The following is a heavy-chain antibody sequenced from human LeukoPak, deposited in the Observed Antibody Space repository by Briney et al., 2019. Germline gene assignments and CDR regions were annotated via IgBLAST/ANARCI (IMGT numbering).Heavy chain of an antibody. CDR3: ARGFGVVIAFDY. V-gene: IGHV3-21*01. D-gene: IGHD3-3*01. CDR1: GFTFSSYS. CDR2: ISSSSSYI. J-gene: IGHJ4*02. Sequence: GGSLRLSCAASGFTFSSYSMNWVRQAPGKGLEWVSSISSSSSYIYYADSVKGRFTISRDNAKNSPYLQMNSLRAEDTAVYYCARGFGVVIAFDYWGQGTLVTVSS.